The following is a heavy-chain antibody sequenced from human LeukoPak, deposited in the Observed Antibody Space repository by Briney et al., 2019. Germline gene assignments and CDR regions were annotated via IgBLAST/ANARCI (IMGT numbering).Heavy chain of an antibody. CDR1: GGSISSYY. V-gene: IGHV4-4*07. Sequence: SETLSLTCTVSGGSISSYYWSWIRQPAGKGLEWIGRIYTSGSTNYNPSLKSRVTMSADTSKNQFSLKLSSVTAADTAVYYCAREITVTRPFDYWGQGTLVTVSS. CDR2: IYTSGST. CDR3: AREITVTRPFDY. D-gene: IGHD4-17*01. J-gene: IGHJ4*02.